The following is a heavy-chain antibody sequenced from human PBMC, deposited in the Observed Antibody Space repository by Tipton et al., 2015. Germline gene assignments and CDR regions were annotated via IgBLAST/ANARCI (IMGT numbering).Heavy chain of an antibody. Sequence: GSLRLSCAASGFTFSDYWMSWVRQAPGKGLEWVANIKPDGSEKSYLDSVKGRFTISRDNAKNSLYLQMNSLRAEDTALYYCAKDSSGPLAAAGSSFDYWGQGALVTVSS. J-gene: IGHJ4*02. CDR3: AKDSSGPLAAAGSSFDY. D-gene: IGHD6-13*01. CDR2: IKPDGSEK. CDR1: GFTFSDYW. V-gene: IGHV3-7*03.